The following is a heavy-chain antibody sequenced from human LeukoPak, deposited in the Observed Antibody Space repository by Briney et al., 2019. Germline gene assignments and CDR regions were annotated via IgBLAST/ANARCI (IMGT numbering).Heavy chain of an antibody. Sequence: ASVKVSCKASGYTFTIYGISWVRQAPGQGLEWMGWISAYNGDTKYAQSFQGRVTMTTDTSTTTAYMELRSLRSDDTAVYYCAREPYSSGWTYYFDYWGQGTLVTVSS. D-gene: IGHD6-19*01. CDR1: GYTFTIYG. J-gene: IGHJ4*02. CDR3: AREPYSSGWTYYFDY. CDR2: ISAYNGDT. V-gene: IGHV1-18*01.